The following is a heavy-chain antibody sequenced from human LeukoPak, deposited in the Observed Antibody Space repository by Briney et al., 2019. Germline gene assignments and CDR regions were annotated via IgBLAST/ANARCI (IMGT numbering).Heavy chain of an antibody. Sequence: PGGSLRLSCAASGFTFSSYEMNWVRQAPGKGLEWVSYTSSSGSTIYYADSVKGRFTISRDNAKNSLYLQMNSLRAEDTALYYCARALRRYSYDYSSPDYWGQGTLVTVSS. CDR1: GFTFSSYE. D-gene: IGHD5-18*01. V-gene: IGHV3-48*03. J-gene: IGHJ4*02. CDR3: ARALRRYSYDYSSPDY. CDR2: TSSSGSTI.